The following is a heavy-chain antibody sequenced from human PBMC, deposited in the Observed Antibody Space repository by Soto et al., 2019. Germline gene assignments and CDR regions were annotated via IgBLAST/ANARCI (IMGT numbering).Heavy chain of an antibody. CDR3: AGEVGSSGYYDAGWFDPLGQRTLVTVSSDV. J-gene: IGHJ6*02. V-gene: IGHV1-69*01. CDR2: IIPIFGTA. D-gene: IGHD3-22*01. Sequence: QVQLVQSGAKVKKPGSSVKVSCKASGGTFSSYAISWVRQAPGQGLEWMGGIIPIFGTANYAQKFQGRVTITADESTSTAYMELSSLRSEDTAVYYCAGEVGSSGYYDAGWFDPLGQRTLVTVSSDVWGQGTTVTVSS. CDR1: GGTFSSYA.